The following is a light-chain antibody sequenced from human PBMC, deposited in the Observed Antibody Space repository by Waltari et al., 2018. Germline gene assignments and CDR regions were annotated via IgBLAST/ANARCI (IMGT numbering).Light chain of an antibody. CDR2: GTS. CDR3: QQYGDSPPYT. Sequence: EIVLTQSSGILSLSPGARATLSCRASQRVNSRYLAWYQQTPGQAPRLLIYGTSSRPTGIPDRFSGSGSETDFTLTISRLEPEDFAVYYCQQYGDSPPYTFGQGTKLEIK. V-gene: IGKV3-20*01. CDR1: QRVNSRY. J-gene: IGKJ2*01.